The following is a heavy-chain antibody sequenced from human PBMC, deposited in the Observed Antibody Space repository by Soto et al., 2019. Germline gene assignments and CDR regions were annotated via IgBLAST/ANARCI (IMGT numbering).Heavy chain of an antibody. J-gene: IGHJ4*02. CDR1: GGTFSSYS. D-gene: IGHD1-26*01. CDR2: IIPIFGTA. CDR3: ARDGGRHSGGIDY. Sequence: QVQLVQSGAEVKKPGSSVKVSCKASGGTFSSYSINWVRQAPGQWLEWMGEIIPIFGTANYAQKFQGRVPITADDSTSKAYMELSSLRSEDTAVYYCARDGGRHSGGIDYWGQGTLVTVSS. V-gene: IGHV1-69*01.